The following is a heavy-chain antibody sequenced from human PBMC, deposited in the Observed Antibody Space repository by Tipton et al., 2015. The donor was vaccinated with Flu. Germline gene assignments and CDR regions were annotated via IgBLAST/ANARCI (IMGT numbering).Heavy chain of an antibody. CDR3: AKEVDTEIVAVTVFLDY. CDR1: GITFSTNA. CDR2: ISGSSDKI. Sequence: SLRLSCEASGITFSTNALSWVRQAPGKGLEWVSGISGSSDKIYYADSVKGRFTISRDNSKNTLYLQMNSLRVEDTAVYYCAKEVDTEIVAVTVFLDYWGQGILVTVSS. V-gene: IGHV3-23*01. J-gene: IGHJ4*02. D-gene: IGHD3-22*01.